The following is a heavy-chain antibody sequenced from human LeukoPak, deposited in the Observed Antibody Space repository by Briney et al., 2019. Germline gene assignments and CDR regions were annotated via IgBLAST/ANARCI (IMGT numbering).Heavy chain of an antibody. CDR1: GYTFTSYD. J-gene: IGHJ4*02. CDR3: ARILQWELLSGFDY. CDR2: MNPNSGNT. V-gene: IGHV1-8*01. D-gene: IGHD1-26*01. Sequence: ASVKVSCKASGYTFTSYDINWVRQAPGQGLEWVGWMNPNSGNTGYAQQSQGTVNMTRRPSISTAYMALSSLRCEDTGVYFRARILQWELLSGFDYWGQRTLVTVSS.